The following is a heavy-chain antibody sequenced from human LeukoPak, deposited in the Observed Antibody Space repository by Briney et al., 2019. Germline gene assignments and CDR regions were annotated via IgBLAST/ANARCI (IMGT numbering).Heavy chain of an antibody. CDR1: GFTFSSYS. Sequence: SGGSLRLSCAASGFTFSSYSMNWVRQAPGKGLEWVSSISSSSSYIYYADSVKGRFTISRDNAMNSLYLQMNSLRAEDTAVYYCARDRTGIAVLWGQGTLVTVSS. J-gene: IGHJ4*02. CDR3: ARDRTGIAVL. CDR2: ISSSSSYI. D-gene: IGHD6-19*01. V-gene: IGHV3-21*01.